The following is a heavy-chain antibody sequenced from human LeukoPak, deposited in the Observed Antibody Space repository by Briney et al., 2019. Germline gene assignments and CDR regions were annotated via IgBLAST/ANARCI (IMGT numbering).Heavy chain of an antibody. V-gene: IGHV3-53*01. Sequence: GGSLRLSCAASGFTVSSNYMSWVRQAPGMGLEWVSVIYSGGTTYYTDSVKGRFTISRDNSKNMLYLQMNSLRAEDTAVYYCAREPGTDYRKYYFDYWGQGTLVTVSS. D-gene: IGHD3/OR15-3a*01. CDR2: IYSGGTT. J-gene: IGHJ4*02. CDR3: AREPGTDYRKYYFDY. CDR1: GFTVSSNY.